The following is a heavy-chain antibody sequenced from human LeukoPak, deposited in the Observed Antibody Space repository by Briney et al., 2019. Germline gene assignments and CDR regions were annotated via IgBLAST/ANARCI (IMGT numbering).Heavy chain of an antibody. D-gene: IGHD3-10*01. J-gene: IGHJ4*02. CDR3: ARDSSYYAFDY. CDR1: GFTFSSYA. CDR2: ISSSSSYI. Sequence: KTGGSLRLSCAASGFTFSSYAMSWVRQAPGKGLEWVSSISSSSSYIYYADSVKGRFTISRDNAKNSLYLQMNSLRAEDTAVYYCARDSSYYAFDYWGQGTLVTVSS. V-gene: IGHV3-21*01.